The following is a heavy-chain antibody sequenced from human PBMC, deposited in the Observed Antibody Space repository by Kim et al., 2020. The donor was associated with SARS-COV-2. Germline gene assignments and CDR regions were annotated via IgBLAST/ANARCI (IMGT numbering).Heavy chain of an antibody. CDR2: IKNKANSYTT. J-gene: IGHJ4*02. Sequence: GGSLRLSCAASGFSFSDHYMDWVRQAPGKGLEWVGRIKNKANSYTTDYAASVEGRFTVSRDDSKNSLYLQMNSLKIEDTAVYYCADAGRYGYWGQGTLVTVSS. CDR1: GFSFSDHY. D-gene: IGHD1-20*01. V-gene: IGHV3-72*01. CDR3: ADAGRYGY.